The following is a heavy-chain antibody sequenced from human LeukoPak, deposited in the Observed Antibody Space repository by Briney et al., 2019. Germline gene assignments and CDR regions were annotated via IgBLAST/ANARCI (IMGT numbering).Heavy chain of an antibody. Sequence: SETLSLTCTVSGGSISGDYWSWIRQPAGKGLEWIGRIYSSGRTDYNPSLKSRVTMSVDTSKNQFSLKLNSVTAADTAVYYCARGWLQSGFAYWGQGTLVTVSS. V-gene: IGHV4-4*07. CDR1: GGSISGDY. CDR2: IYSSGRT. J-gene: IGHJ4*02. D-gene: IGHD5-24*01. CDR3: ARGWLQSGFAY.